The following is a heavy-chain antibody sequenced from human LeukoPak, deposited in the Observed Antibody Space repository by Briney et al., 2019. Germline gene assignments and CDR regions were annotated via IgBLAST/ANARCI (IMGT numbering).Heavy chain of an antibody. J-gene: IGHJ4*02. D-gene: IGHD3-10*01. V-gene: IGHV3-20*04. CDR2: INWNGGRI. CDR1: GFTFDDYG. CDR3: ARAGMYYYGSGSYGALDY. Sequence: GGSLRLSCAASGFTFDDYGMSWVRQAPGKGLEWVSGINWNGGRIDYADSVKGRFTISRDNSKNTLYLQMNSLRAEDTAVYYCARAGMYYYGSGSYGALDYWGQGTLVTVSS.